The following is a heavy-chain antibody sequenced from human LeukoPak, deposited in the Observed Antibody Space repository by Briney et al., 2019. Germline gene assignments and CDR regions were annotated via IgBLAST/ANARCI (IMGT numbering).Heavy chain of an antibody. CDR1: GFTFSTYG. V-gene: IGHV3-23*01. CDR2: ISGSGDTT. D-gene: IGHD4-11*01. Sequence: GGTLRLSCAASGFTFSTYGVTWVRQAPGKGLEWVSGISGSGDTTYYADSVKGRFTISRDNSKNTLYLQMNSLRAEDTAVYYCARDTGSEAFDIWGQGTMVTVSS. CDR3: ARDTGSEAFDI. J-gene: IGHJ3*02.